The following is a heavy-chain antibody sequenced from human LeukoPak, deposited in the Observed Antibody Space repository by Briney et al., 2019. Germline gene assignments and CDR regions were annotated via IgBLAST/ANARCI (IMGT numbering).Heavy chain of an antibody. Sequence: GRSLRLSCAASGFTFSDYTMNWVRQAPGKGLEWISYISLSSDTIYYADSVEGRFTISRDNAKNSLYLQMNSLRAEDTAVYYCARGPPLFDPWGQGTLVTVSS. V-gene: IGHV3-48*01. CDR3: ARGPPLFDP. CDR1: GFTFSDYT. CDR2: ISLSSDTI. J-gene: IGHJ5*02.